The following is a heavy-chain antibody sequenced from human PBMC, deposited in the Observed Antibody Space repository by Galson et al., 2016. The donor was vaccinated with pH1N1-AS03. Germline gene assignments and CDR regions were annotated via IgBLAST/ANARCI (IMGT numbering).Heavy chain of an antibody. CDR3: ARVYWSVPTPGTYGAVDI. CDR1: GLSVAKNY. J-gene: IGHJ3*02. D-gene: IGHD3-3*01. CDR2: IYTGGDT. V-gene: IGHV3-53*01. Sequence: SLRLSCAVSGLSVAKNYMGWVRQAPGKGLEWVSSIYTGGDTFYTDSVRGRFTISRDDSKNTLYLQMKSLRAADTAMYYCARVYWSVPTPGTYGAVDIWGQGTTVTVSS.